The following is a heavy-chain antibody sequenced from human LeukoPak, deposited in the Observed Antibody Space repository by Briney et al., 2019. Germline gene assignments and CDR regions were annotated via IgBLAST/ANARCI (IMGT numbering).Heavy chain of an antibody. CDR3: ARDHSSSWFDY. CDR1: GFTFSSYA. D-gene: IGHD6-13*01. J-gene: IGHJ4*02. CDR2: ISYDGSNK. V-gene: IGHV3-30-3*01. Sequence: PGRSLRLSCAASGFTFSSYAMHWVRQAPGKGLEWVAVISYDGSNKYYADSVKGRFTISRDNSKNTLYLQMSSLRAEDTAVYYRARDHSSSWFDYWGQGTLVTVSS.